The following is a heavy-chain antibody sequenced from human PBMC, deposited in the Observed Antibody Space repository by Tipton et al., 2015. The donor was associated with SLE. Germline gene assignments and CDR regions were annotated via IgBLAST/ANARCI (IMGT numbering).Heavy chain of an antibody. V-gene: IGHV3-7*01. CDR1: GFTFSNNW. D-gene: IGHD3-16*01. CDR2: IKLDGSER. J-gene: IGHJ4*02. CDR3: VRRGNYLDY. Sequence: SLRLSCAASGFTFSNNWMTWVRQAPGKGPEWVANIKLDGSERHYVDPVKGRFTISSDNAKSSLFLQMNSLRAEDTAVYYCVRRGNYLDYWGQGTLVTVSS.